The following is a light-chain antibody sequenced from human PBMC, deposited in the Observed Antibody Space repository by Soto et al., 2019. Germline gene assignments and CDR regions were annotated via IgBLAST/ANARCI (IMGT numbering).Light chain of an antibody. J-gene: IGKJ1*01. CDR1: QSVSSW. V-gene: IGKV1-5*03. Sequence: DIQMTQSPSTLSASVGDRVTITCRASQSVSSWLAWYQQRPGKAPKLLIYKASSLESGVPSRFSGSGSGTEFTLTISSLQPDDFGNYYCQQYNSYPRTFGQGTTVEIK. CDR3: QQYNSYPRT. CDR2: KAS.